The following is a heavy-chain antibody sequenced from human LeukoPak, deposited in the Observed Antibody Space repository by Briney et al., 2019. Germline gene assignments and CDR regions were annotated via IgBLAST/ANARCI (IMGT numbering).Heavy chain of an antibody. CDR2: INTDGTVT. CDR3: ATKQWLAPPPDS. J-gene: IGHJ4*02. CDR1: GFTFSKYW. V-gene: IGHV3-74*01. Sequence: GGSLRLSCAASGFTFSKYWMLWGRQAPGKGLESVSRINTDGTVTTYADSVKGRFTVSRDNADNTMFLQMNSVRDEDTAVYYCATKQWLAPPPDSWGQGTPVTVSS. D-gene: IGHD6-19*01.